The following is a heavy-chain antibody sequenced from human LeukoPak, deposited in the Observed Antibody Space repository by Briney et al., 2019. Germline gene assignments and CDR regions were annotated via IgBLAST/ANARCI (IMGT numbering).Heavy chain of an antibody. V-gene: IGHV1-8*03. J-gene: IGHJ6*03. D-gene: IGHD5-18*01. CDR3: ARVQTSRGYSYGLGARSFYYYYYYMDV. CDR2: INPNSGNT. CDR1: GYTFTGYY. Sequence: ASVKVSCKASGYTFTGYYMHWVRQAPGQGLEWMGWINPNSGNTGYAQKFQGRVTITRNTSISTAYMELSSLRSEDTAVYYCARVQTSRGYSYGLGARSFYYYYYYMDVWGKGTTVTVSS.